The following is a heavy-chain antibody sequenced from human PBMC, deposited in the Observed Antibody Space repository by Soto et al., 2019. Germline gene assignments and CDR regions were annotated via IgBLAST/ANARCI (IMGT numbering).Heavy chain of an antibody. CDR2: IIPIFGTA. D-gene: IGHD2-2*01. CDR1: GGTFSSYA. J-gene: IGHJ6*02. Sequence: SVKVSCKASGGTFSSYAISWVRQAPGQGLEWMGGIIPIFGTANYAQKFQGRVTITADESTSTAYMELSSLRSEDTAVYYCARVVVPAASGGSYYYYGMDVWGQGTTVTVSS. CDR3: ARVVVPAASGGSYYYYGMDV. V-gene: IGHV1-69*13.